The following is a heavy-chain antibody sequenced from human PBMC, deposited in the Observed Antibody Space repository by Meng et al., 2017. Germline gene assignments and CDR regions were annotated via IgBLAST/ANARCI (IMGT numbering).Heavy chain of an antibody. CDR2: IYWDDDK. Sequence: TLEESGPTLVEPTQTLTLTCTFSGFSLSARGVGVGSLRQPPGTALECLALIYWDDDKRYSTSLKSRLTIPKDTYKHQMVLTMTNMDPVDTATYYCAHRRDYYVSGNHFDYWGQRTLVTVSS. V-gene: IGHV2-5*02. CDR1: GFSLSARGVG. J-gene: IGHJ4*02. CDR3: AHRRDYYVSGNHFDY. D-gene: IGHD3-10*01.